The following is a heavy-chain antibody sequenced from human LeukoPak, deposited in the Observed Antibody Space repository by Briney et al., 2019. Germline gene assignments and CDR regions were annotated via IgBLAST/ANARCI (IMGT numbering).Heavy chain of an antibody. D-gene: IGHD6-13*01. J-gene: IGHJ4*02. Sequence: ASVKVSCKASGYTFTSYYMHWVRQAPGQGVEWMGIIKPSGGSTSYAQKFQGRVTMTRDTSTSTVYMELSSLRSEDTAVYYCARVNSSSWYIGNYFDYWGQGTLVTVSS. V-gene: IGHV1-46*01. CDR3: ARVNSSSWYIGNYFDY. CDR1: GYTFTSYY. CDR2: IKPSGGST.